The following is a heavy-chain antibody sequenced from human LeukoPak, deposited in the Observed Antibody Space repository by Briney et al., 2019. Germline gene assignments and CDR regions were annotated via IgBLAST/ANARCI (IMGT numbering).Heavy chain of an antibody. CDR3: AREISRVGLTH. CDR2: IYYSGST. V-gene: IGHV4-59*01. Sequence: SETLSLTCTVSGGSISSYYWSWIRQPPGKGLEWIGYIYYSGSTNYNPSLKSRVTISVDTSKNQFSLKLSSVTAADTAVYYCAREISRVGLTHWGQGTLVTVSS. J-gene: IGHJ1*01. D-gene: IGHD1-26*01. CDR1: GGSISSYY.